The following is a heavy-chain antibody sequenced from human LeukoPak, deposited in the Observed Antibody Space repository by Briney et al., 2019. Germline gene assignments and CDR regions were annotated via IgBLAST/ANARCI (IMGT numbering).Heavy chain of an antibody. V-gene: IGHV3-30*18. CDR1: GFTFSSYG. J-gene: IGHJ6*03. Sequence: PGGSLRLSCAASGFTFSSYGMHWVRQAPGKGLEWVAVISYDGSNKYYADSVKGRFTISRDNSKNTLYLQMNSLRAEDTAVYYCAKSAAAGTFYYYMDVWGKGTTVTVSS. D-gene: IGHD6-13*01. CDR3: AKSAAAGTFYYYMDV. CDR2: ISYDGSNK.